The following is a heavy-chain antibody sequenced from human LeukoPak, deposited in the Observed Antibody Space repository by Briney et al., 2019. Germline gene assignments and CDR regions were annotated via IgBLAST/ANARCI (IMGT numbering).Heavy chain of an antibody. J-gene: IGHJ6*03. CDR2: ISYDGSNK. V-gene: IGHV3-30-3*01. CDR1: GFAFSSYG. Sequence: GGSLRLSCAASGFAFSSYGMHWVRQAPGKGLEWVAVISYDGSNKYCADSVKGRFTISRDNSKNTLYLQMNSLRAEDTAVYYCARGGLDDFWSGYSPGYYYYMDVWGKGTTVTVSS. CDR3: ARGGLDDFWSGYSPGYYYYMDV. D-gene: IGHD3-3*01.